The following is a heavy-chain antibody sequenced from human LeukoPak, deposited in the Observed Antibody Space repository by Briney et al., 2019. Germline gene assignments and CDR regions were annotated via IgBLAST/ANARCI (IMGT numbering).Heavy chain of an antibody. J-gene: IGHJ5*02. CDR1: GYTLTELS. D-gene: IGHD3-10*01. V-gene: IGHV1-24*01. Sequence: ASVKVSCKVSGYTLTELSMHWVRQAPGKGLEWMGGFDPEDGETIYAQKFQERVTITRDMSTSTAYMELSSLRSEDTAVYYCAAVRRPSLPDYYGSGSSQFDPWGQGTLVTVSS. CDR2: FDPEDGET. CDR3: AAVRRPSLPDYYGSGSSQFDP.